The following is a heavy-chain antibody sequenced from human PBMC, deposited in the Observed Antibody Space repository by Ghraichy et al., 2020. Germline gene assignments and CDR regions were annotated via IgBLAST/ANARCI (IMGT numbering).Heavy chain of an antibody. CDR2: INPSGGST. CDR3: ARDREARPSLYYYGMDV. Sequence: ASVKVSCKASGYTFTSYYMHWVRQAPGQGLEWMGIINPSGGSTSYAQKFQGRVTMTRDTSTSTVYMELSSLRSEDTAVYYCARDREARPSLYYYGMDVWGQGTTVTVSS. CDR1: GYTFTSYY. J-gene: IGHJ6*02. D-gene: IGHD6-6*01. V-gene: IGHV1-46*01.